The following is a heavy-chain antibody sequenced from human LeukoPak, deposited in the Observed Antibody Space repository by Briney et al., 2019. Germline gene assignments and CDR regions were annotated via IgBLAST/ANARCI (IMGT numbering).Heavy chain of an antibody. CDR3: ARGTVTAGAFDY. V-gene: IGHV3-13*01. D-gene: IGHD4-17*01. J-gene: IGHJ4*02. CDR1: GFTFSSYV. Sequence: GGSLRLSCAATGFTFSSYVMSWVRQARGKPLEWVSAIATTGDSYYPGSVKGRFTISRENAKNSLYLQMNSLRAGDTAVYYCARGTVTAGAFDYWGQGTLVTVSS. CDR2: IATTGDS.